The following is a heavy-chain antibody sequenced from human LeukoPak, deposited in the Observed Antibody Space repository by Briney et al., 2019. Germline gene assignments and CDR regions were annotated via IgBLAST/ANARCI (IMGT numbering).Heavy chain of an antibody. J-gene: IGHJ4*02. CDR2: ILSRVAPI. V-gene: IGHV3-11*01. D-gene: IGHD5-18*01. CDR3: ARGGSYSSGSPYDY. CDR1: GFTFSGFY. Sequence: GGSLRLSCAASGFTFSGFYRSWIRQAPGKGLEWGSYILSRVAPIYYEDSVKGRFTISRDNAKNSLYLQMNSLRAEDTAVYYCARGGSYSSGSPYDYWGQGTLVTVSS.